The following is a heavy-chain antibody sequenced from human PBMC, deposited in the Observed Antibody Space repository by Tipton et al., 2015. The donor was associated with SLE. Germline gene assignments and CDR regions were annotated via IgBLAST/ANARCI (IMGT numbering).Heavy chain of an antibody. D-gene: IGHD2-15*01. CDR1: VGSISSFY. V-gene: IGHV4-59*07. Sequence: TLSLTCTVSVGSISSFYWSWIRQSPGKGLEWIGNIYHNGVTNYNPSLKSRLTMSIDTSRKQFSLRLSSVTAADTAVYYCARRLGYCSGGSCYGFDYWGQGTLVTVSS. J-gene: IGHJ4*02. CDR3: ARRLGYCSGGSCYGFDY. CDR2: IYHNGVT.